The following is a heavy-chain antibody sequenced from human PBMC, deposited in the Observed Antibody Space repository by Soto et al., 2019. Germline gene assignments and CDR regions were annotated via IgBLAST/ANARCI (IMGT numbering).Heavy chain of an antibody. CDR2: INHSGST. Sequence: SETLSLTCAVYGESFSGYYWSWIRQPPGKGLEWIGEINHSGSTNYNPSLKSRVTISVDTSKNQFSLKLSSVTAADTAVYYCAREGYCSGGSCYSRTLDYWGQGTRVTI. CDR1: GESFSGYY. D-gene: IGHD2-15*01. V-gene: IGHV4-34*01. J-gene: IGHJ4*02. CDR3: AREGYCSGGSCYSRTLDY.